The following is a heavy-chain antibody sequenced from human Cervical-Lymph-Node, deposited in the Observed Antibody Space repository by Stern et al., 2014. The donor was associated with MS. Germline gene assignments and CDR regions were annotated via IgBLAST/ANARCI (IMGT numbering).Heavy chain of an antibody. CDR3: ATTAYSNQRYFYYAMDV. V-gene: IGHV1-69*01. D-gene: IGHD4-11*01. CDR2: IIPIFDTT. Sequence: QVQLVQSGPEVRKPGSSVKVSCKASGGTFITFAINWVRQAPGQGLEWMGGIIPIFDTTPYAQRFQGRVTITVDASTTSAYMELSSLSSEDTAVYYCATTAYSNQRYFYYAMDVWGQGTTVSVTS. J-gene: IGHJ6*02. CDR1: GGTFITFA.